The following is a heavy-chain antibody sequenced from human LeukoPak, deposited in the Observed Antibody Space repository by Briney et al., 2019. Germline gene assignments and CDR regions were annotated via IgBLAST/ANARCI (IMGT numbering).Heavy chain of an antibody. D-gene: IGHD1-26*01. CDR3: ASGDYSGTKPDPLDM. Sequence: ASVKVSCKASGYTFTYYYVHWVRQAPGQGLEWKGCFAPNSDGTEYTQKFQGRVTMTRDTSISTAYMELSRLRSDDTAVYYCASGDYSGTKPDPLDMWGQGTLVTVSS. J-gene: IGHJ3*02. CDR1: GYTFTYYY. V-gene: IGHV1-2*02. CDR2: FAPNSDGT.